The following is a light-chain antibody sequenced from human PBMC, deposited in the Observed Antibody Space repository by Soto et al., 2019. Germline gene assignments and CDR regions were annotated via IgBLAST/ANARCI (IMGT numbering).Light chain of an antibody. J-gene: IGKJ1*01. CDR3: QQYNNWTWT. CDR2: GAS. Sequence: EIVMTQSPATLSVSPGERATLSCRASQSVSSNLAWYQQKPGQAPRLLLYGASTRATGIPARFSGSGSGTEFTLTISSLQSEDFAVYYCQQYNNWTWTFGQGTKVEIK. V-gene: IGKV3-15*01. CDR1: QSVSSN.